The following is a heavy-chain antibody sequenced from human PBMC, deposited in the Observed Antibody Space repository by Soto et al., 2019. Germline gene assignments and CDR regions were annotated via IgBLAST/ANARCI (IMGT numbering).Heavy chain of an antibody. Sequence: SETLSLTCSVSGASIKSGDNFWTWIRQRPGKGLEWIGYIYRDGATYYNPSLKSRVSLSVDTSKNQFSLNLTSVTAADTAVYYCARLQYTVVTAIDVWGQGTMVTVSS. CDR1: GASIKSGDNF. CDR3: ARLQYTVVTAIDV. J-gene: IGHJ3*01. CDR2: IYRDGAT. V-gene: IGHV4-31*02. D-gene: IGHD4-17*01.